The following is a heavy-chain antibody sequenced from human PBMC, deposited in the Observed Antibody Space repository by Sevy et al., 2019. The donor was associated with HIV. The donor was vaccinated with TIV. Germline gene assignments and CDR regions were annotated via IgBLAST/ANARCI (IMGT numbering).Heavy chain of an antibody. CDR2: ISHSGDST. V-gene: IGHV3-23*01. J-gene: IGHJ6*02. D-gene: IGHD2-2*02. Sequence: GGSLRLSCAASVFTFSSYAMSWVHQAPGKGLEWVSAISHSGDSTYYADSVKGRFTISRDNSKNTLYLEMNSLRAEDTAVYYCAKGTLVVPTVIYYYYGMAVWGQGTTVTVSS. CDR1: VFTFSSYA. CDR3: AKGTLVVPTVIYYYYGMAV.